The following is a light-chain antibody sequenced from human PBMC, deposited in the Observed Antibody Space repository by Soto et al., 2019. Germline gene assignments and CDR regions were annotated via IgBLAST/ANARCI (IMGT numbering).Light chain of an antibody. CDR1: QSVLYSSNNKNY. V-gene: IGKV4-1*01. J-gene: IGKJ1*01. CDR3: QQYYSTPWT. Sequence: DIVMTQSPDSLAVSLGERATINCKSSQSVLYSSNNKNYLAWYQQKPGQPPKLLIYWASTRESGVPDRFSGSGSGTYFTLTISSLQVEDVAVYYCQQYYSTPWTFGQGPKVEIK. CDR2: WAS.